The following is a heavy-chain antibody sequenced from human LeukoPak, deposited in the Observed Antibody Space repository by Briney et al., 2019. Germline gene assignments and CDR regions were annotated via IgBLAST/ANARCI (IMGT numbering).Heavy chain of an antibody. D-gene: IGHD1-26*01. CDR3: AKSGVEWSSVSGYDY. CDR2: ISWDGGST. V-gene: IGHV3-43D*03. CDR1: GFTFDDYA. J-gene: IGHJ4*02. Sequence: GGSLRLSCAASGFTFDDYAMHWVRQAPGKGLEWVSLISWDGGSTYYADSVKGRFTISRDNSKNSLYLQMNSLRAEDTALYYCAKSGVEWSSVSGYDYWGQGTLVTVSS.